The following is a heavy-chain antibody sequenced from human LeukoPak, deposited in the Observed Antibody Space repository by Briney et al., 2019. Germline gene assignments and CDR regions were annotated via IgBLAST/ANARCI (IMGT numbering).Heavy chain of an antibody. CDR1: GFTLSPYT. V-gene: IGHV3-64*01. CDR2: ISSNGGTS. J-gene: IGHJ3*02. Sequence: PGGSLRLSCAASGFTLSPYTMHWVRQAPGKGLEYVSAISSNGGTSFYANSVKGRFIISRDNSKNTLYLQMGSLRAEDMAVYYCARPYSSTWYFAFDIWGRGTMVTVSS. CDR3: ARPYSSTWYFAFDI. D-gene: IGHD6-13*01.